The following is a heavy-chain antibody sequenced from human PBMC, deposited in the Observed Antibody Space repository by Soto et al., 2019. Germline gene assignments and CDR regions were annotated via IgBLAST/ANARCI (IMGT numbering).Heavy chain of an antibody. Sequence: QVQLQQWGAGLLKPSETLSLTCAVYGGSFSGYFWSWIRQSPGKGLEWMGEIHHSGSTKYNPSLKTRVTMSIDTSKNQFSLKLSSVAAADNALYYCARHRYCTSTNCYSWFDHWGQGTLVTVSS. D-gene: IGHD2-2*01. CDR2: IHHSGST. V-gene: IGHV4-34*01. CDR3: ARHRYCTSTNCYSWFDH. CDR1: GGSFSGYF. J-gene: IGHJ5*02.